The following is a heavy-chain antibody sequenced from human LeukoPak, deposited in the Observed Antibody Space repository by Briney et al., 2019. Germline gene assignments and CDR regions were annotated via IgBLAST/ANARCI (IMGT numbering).Heavy chain of an antibody. V-gene: IGHV3-7*05. D-gene: IGHD2-15*01. CDR1: GFTFSSYW. J-gene: IGHJ4*02. CDR3: ARDALGYCSGGRCYSPFDF. CDR2: IDQVGSEK. Sequence: GGSLRLSCAASGFTFSSYWMTWVRQGPGKGLEWVATIDQVGSEKYYVDSVKGRFTISRDDAKNSLYLQMNSLRAEDTAVCYCARDALGYCSGGRCYSPFDFWGQGTLVAASS.